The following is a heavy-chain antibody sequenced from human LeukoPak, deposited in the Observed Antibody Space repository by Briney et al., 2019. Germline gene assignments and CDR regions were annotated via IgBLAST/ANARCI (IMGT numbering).Heavy chain of an antibody. Sequence: GGSLRLSCAASGFTVSNNYMNWVRQAPGKGLEWVSIIYSSGNTYYADSVKGRFTISRDNSKNTVYLDMNSLRVEETGIYYCAKDSSAWYFYFDSWGQGTPVTVSS. CDR3: AKDSSAWYFYFDS. V-gene: IGHV3-53*01. D-gene: IGHD6-13*01. J-gene: IGHJ4*01. CDR2: IYSSGNT. CDR1: GFTVSNNY.